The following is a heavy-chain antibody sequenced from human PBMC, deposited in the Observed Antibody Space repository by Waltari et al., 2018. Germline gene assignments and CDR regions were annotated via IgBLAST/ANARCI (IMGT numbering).Heavy chain of an antibody. CDR1: GYTFTGYY. J-gene: IGHJ1*01. Sequence: QVQLVQSGAEVKKPGASVKVSCKASGYTFTGYYMHWVRQAPGQGLEWMGWINPNSGGTNYAQKFQGRVTMTRDTSISTAYMELSRLRSDDTAVYYCARAYCSSTSCYNYFQHWGQGTLVTVSS. CDR2: INPNSGGT. CDR3: ARAYCSSTSCYNYFQH. D-gene: IGHD2-2*02. V-gene: IGHV1-2*02.